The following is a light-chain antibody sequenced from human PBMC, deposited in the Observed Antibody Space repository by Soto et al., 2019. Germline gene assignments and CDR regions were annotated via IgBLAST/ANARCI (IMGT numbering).Light chain of an antibody. CDR1: QTVPSR. Sequence: TQSQTTLSSFPGDRVTLSCRASQTVPSRIAWYQQKPGQAPSLLIYGASTRATGVPDRFSGTGSGTEFTLTISSLKSEDYAVYYCQQYKSWPPITFGQGTRLE. J-gene: IGKJ5*01. V-gene: IGKV3-15*01. CDR2: GAS. CDR3: QQYKSWPPIT.